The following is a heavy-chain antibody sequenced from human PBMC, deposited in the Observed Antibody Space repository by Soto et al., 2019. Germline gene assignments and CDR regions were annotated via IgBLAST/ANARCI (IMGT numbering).Heavy chain of an antibody. V-gene: IGHV1-69*06. CDR1: GGTFSSYT. CDR2: VIPILGTP. J-gene: IGHJ2*01. D-gene: IGHD5-12*01. Sequence: QVQPVQSGAEVKKPGSSVKVSCKASGGTFSSYTISWVRQAPGQGLEWMGGVIPILGTPNYAQKSQGSVTIPGDKSTRTAYMELSSLRSEDTAVYYCARGRVRRDGYNWNWYFDLWGRGTLVTVSS. CDR3: ARGRVRRDGYNWNWYFDL.